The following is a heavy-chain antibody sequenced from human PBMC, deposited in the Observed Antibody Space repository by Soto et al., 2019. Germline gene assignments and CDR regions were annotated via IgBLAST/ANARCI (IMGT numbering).Heavy chain of an antibody. V-gene: IGHV3-23*01. CDR3: AKAYFVWSSEQPYYFDY. CDR2: ISGNGGRS. Sequence: EVQLLDSGGGLVQPGGSLRLSCAASGLTFSNYAMTWVRQGPGKGLEWVSGISGNGGRSYYADSVKGRFTISRDNSKSTLYSQMNSLSAEDTAVYYCAKAYFVWSSEQPYYFDYWGQGTLVTVSS. CDR1: GLTFSNYA. J-gene: IGHJ4*02. D-gene: IGHD3-16*01.